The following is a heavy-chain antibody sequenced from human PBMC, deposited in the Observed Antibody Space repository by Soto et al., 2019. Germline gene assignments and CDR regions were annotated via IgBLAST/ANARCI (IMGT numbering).Heavy chain of an antibody. CDR2: IGGYKGNT. CDR3: APHTLDTGMPSGY. J-gene: IGHJ4*02. D-gene: IGHD5-18*01. CDR1: GYTFTNYG. Sequence: QVQLVQSGAEVREPGASVKVSCKASGYTFTNYGVSWVRQAPGQGLEWMGWIGGYKGNTNYAQKLQGRVPLTTDTSTSTAYMEMRSLRSDDTAVYYCAPHTLDTGMPSGYWGQGTLVTVSS. V-gene: IGHV1-18*01.